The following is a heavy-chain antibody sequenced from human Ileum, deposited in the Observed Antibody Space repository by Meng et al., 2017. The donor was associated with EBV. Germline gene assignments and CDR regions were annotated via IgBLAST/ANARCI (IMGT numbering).Heavy chain of an antibody. J-gene: IGHJ4*02. CDR1: GVSISSGFFH. CDR2: HSGST. V-gene: IGHV4-30-4*01. CDR3: VSYAVGAGGIGY. D-gene: IGHD1-26*01. Sequence: LQVSALGLGKPAQTLSLTCAVSGVSISSGFFHVSWIRQPPGKGLEWIGHSGSTSYNPSLRSRVTISVDTSKNQFSLKVDSATAGDTAVYYCVSYAVGAGGIGYWGQGILVTVSS.